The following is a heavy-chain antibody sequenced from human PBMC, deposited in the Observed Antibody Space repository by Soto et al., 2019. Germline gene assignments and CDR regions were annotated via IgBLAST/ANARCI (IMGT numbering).Heavy chain of an antibody. J-gene: IGHJ4*02. Sequence: PGGSLRLSCAASGFTFSSYAMSWVRQAPGKGLEWVSAISGSGGSTYYADSVKGRFTISRDNSKNTLYLQMNSLRAEDTAVYYCAKDTRIPVAGRGVFDYRGQGTLVTVSS. CDR1: GFTFSSYA. V-gene: IGHV3-23*01. CDR3: AKDTRIPVAGRGVFDY. D-gene: IGHD6-19*01. CDR2: ISGSGGST.